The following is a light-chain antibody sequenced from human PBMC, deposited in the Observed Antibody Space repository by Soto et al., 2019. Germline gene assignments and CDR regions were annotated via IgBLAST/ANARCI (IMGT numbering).Light chain of an antibody. CDR3: QQRSNWPIT. CDR2: DAS. CDR1: QSVSRTY. Sequence: EIVLTQSPGTLSLSPGERATLSCRASQSVSRTYLAWYQQKPVQAPRLLIYDASNRATGIPARFSGSGSGTDFTLTISSLEPEDFAVYYCQQRSNWPITFGQGTRLEIK. J-gene: IGKJ5*01. V-gene: IGKV3-11*01.